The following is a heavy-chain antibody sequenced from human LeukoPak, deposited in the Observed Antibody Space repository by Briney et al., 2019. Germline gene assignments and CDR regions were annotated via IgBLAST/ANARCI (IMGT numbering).Heavy chain of an antibody. D-gene: IGHD3-3*01. CDR1: GYTFTSYD. CDR3: ARGNDFDYYYYYYMDV. J-gene: IGHJ6*03. CDR2: MNPNSGNT. V-gene: IGHV1-8*03. Sequence: ASVKVSCKASGYTFTSYDINWVRQATGQGLEWMGWMNPNSGNTGYAQKFQGRVTITRNTSISTAYMELSSLRSEDTAVYYCARGNDFDYYYYYYMDVWGKGTTVTVS.